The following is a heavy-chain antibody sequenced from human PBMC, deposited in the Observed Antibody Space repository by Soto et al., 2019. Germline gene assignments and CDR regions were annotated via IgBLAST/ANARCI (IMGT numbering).Heavy chain of an antibody. V-gene: IGHV1-3*05. CDR2: INAGNGNT. Sequence: QVQLVQSGAEEKKPGASVKVSCKASGYTFTSYAMHWVRQAPGQRLEWMGWINAGNGNTKYSQKFQGRVTITRDTSASTAYMELSSLRSEDTAVYYCARIIVVVTALDYCGQGTLVTVSS. CDR3: ARIIVVVTALDY. CDR1: GYTFTSYA. D-gene: IGHD2-21*02. J-gene: IGHJ4*02.